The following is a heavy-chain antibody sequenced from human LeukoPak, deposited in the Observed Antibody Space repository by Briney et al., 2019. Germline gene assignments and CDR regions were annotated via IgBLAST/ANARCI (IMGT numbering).Heavy chain of an antibody. D-gene: IGHD5-18*01. Sequence: PGGSLRLSCAASGFTFSSHYMSWVRQVPGKGLVWVSRMNSDGSSTSYADSVKGRFIISRDNAKNTLYLQMNSLRAEDTAVYYCTSDTVDTAVGIDYWGQGTLVTVSS. CDR2: MNSDGSST. J-gene: IGHJ4*02. CDR1: GFTFSSHY. CDR3: TSDTVDTAVGIDY. V-gene: IGHV3-74*01.